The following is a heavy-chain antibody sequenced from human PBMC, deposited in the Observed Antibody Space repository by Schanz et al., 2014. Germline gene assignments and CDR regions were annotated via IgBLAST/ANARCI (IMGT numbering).Heavy chain of an antibody. V-gene: IGHV3-23*04. J-gene: IGHJ4*02. CDR3: VRLDVHDY. CDR1: GFTFSSYA. D-gene: IGHD3-16*01. Sequence: VQLVESGGGVAQPGGSLRLSCVASGFTFSSYAMSWVRQAPGKGLEWVSGITRQGTTYYADFVKGRFSISRDLSSNTLYLQMNSLRADDSAVYYCVRLDVHDYWGQGTLVTVSA. CDR2: ITRQGTT.